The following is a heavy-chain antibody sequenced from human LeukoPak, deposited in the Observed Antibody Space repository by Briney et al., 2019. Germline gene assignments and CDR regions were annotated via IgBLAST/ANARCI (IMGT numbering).Heavy chain of an antibody. D-gene: IGHD3-10*01. CDR3: ARDLLWFDGVNAFDI. J-gene: IGHJ3*02. V-gene: IGHV3-11*06. CDR1: GFTFSDYY. CDR2: ISSSSSYI. Sequence: GGSLRLSCAASGFTFSDYYMSWIRQAPGKGLEWVSSISSSSSYIYYADSVKGRFTISRDNAKNSLYLQMNSLRAEDTAVYYCARDLLWFDGVNAFDIWGQGTMVTVSS.